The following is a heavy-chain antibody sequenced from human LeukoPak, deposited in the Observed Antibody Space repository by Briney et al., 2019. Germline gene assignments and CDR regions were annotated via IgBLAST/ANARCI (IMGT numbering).Heavy chain of an antibody. J-gene: IGHJ5*02. CDR3: ARDKTPTYYYDSSGYSPGVGWFDP. D-gene: IGHD3-22*01. Sequence: GGSLRLSCAASGFTFSSYWMSWVRQAPGKGLEWVANIKQDGSEKYYVDSVKGRFTISRDNAKNSLYLQMNSLRAEDTAVYYCARDKTPTYYYDSSGYSPGVGWFDPWGQGTLVTVSS. CDR1: GFTFSSYW. V-gene: IGHV3-7*01. CDR2: IKQDGSEK.